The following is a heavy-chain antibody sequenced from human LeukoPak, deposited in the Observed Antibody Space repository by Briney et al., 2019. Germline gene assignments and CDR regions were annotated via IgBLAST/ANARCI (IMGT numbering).Heavy chain of an antibody. D-gene: IGHD4-11*01. CDR1: GYTFKDYY. J-gene: IGHJ6*02. Sequence: ASLKVSCKASGYTFKDYYMNWVRQAPGQGLEWMGWINPNSGATKFAQKFQGRITLTRDTSINIASMELTRLRSDDTAICYCAREGPLTTEMGDYYTLDVWGQGTTVIVSS. CDR2: INPNSGAT. CDR3: AREGPLTTEMGDYYTLDV. V-gene: IGHV1-2*02.